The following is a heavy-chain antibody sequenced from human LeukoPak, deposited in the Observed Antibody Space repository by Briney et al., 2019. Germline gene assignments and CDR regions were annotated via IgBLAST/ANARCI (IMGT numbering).Heavy chain of an antibody. J-gene: IGHJ4*01. CDR3: ARVACSSTTCYISSGYFDY. Sequence: SETLSLTCAVYGGSFSGYYWSWIRQPPGKGLEWIGEINHTGSTNYNPSLKSRVIISVDTSKNHFSLKLTSVTAADTAVYYCARVACSSTTCYISSGYFDYWGHGTLVTVSS. V-gene: IGHV4-34*01. CDR2: INHTGST. D-gene: IGHD2-2*02. CDR1: GGSFSGYY.